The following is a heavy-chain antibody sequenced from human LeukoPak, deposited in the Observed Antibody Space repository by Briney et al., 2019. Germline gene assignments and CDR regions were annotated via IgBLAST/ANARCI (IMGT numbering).Heavy chain of an antibody. CDR1: GFTFSSHG. CDR3: ARTRGWDSSGWPIDF. D-gene: IGHD6-19*01. CDR2: ISGSGGST. J-gene: IGHJ4*02. V-gene: IGHV3-23*01. Sequence: GGSLRLSCAASGFTFSSHGMSWVRQAPGKGLEWLSIISGSGGSTHDADSVKGRFIISRDNSENTLYLQMNSLRAEDTATYYCARTRGWDSSGWPIDFWGQGSLVTVSS.